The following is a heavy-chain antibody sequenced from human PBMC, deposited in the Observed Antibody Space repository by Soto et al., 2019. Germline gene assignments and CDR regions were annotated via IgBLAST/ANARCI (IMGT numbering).Heavy chain of an antibody. J-gene: IGHJ3*02. D-gene: IGHD2-2*01. V-gene: IGHV4-39*01. Sequence: SETLSLTCTVSGGSISSSSYYWGWIRHPPGKGLEWIGSIYYSGSTYYNPSLKVRVTISVETSKNQFSLKLSSVTAADTAVYYCARQEVVPAASINLDAFDIWGQGTMVTVSS. CDR3: ARQEVVPAASINLDAFDI. CDR1: GGSISSSSYY. CDR2: IYYSGST.